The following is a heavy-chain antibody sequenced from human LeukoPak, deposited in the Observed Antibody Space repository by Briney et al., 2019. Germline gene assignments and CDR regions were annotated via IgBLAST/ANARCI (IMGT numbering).Heavy chain of an antibody. J-gene: IGHJ4*02. CDR2: IWYDGSKR. CDR1: GFTFSSNA. D-gene: IGHD7-27*01. V-gene: IGHV3-33*01. Sequence: GVSLRLSCAASGFTFSSNAIHWVRQAPGKGLEWVAVIWYDGSKRYYADSVQGRFTISRDNSKNTASLQLNSLRVEDTAVYYCARWGNRALDYWGQGTLVTVSS. CDR3: ARWGNRALDY.